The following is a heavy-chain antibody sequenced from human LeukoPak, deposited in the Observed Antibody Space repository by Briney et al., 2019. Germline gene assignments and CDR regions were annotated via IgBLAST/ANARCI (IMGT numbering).Heavy chain of an antibody. CDR2: VYYIGTT. D-gene: IGHD6-6*01. Sequence: PSETLSLTCIVSGGSVSSPNSYWSWIRQPPGKGLEWIVNVYYIGTTSYNSSLKSRVIISVDTSKNQFSLEVTSVTAADTAVYYCARNTSSSPWFDPWGQGTLVTVSS. V-gene: IGHV4-61*01. CDR1: GGSVSSPNSY. CDR3: ARNTSSSPWFDP. J-gene: IGHJ5*02.